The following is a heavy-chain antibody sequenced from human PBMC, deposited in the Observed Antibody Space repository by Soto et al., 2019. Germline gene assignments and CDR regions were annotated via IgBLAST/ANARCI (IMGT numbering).Heavy chain of an antibody. Sequence: EVQLVESGGGLVKPGGSLSLSCAASGFTFNSYSMNWVRQAPGKGLEWVSSISSSSSYIYYADSVKGRFTISRDNAKNSLFLQMKSQRAEETAVSYCARDSKRCLNSWGKRTLVTVSS. CDR1: GFTFNSYS. V-gene: IGHV3-21*01. CDR3: ARDSKRCLNS. CDR2: ISSSSSYI. D-gene: IGHD2-2*01. J-gene: IGHJ5*02.